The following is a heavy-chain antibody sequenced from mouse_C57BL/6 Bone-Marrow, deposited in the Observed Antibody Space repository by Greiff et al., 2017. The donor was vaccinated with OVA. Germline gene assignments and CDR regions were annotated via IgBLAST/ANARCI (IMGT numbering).Heavy chain of an antibody. CDR1: GYTFTSYT. CDR3: ARKYYSNWKAMDY. CDR2: INPSSGYT. Sequence: LQESGAELARPGASVKMSCKASGYTFTSYTMHWVKQRPGQGLEWIGYINPSSGYTKYNQKFKDKATLTADKSSSTAYMQLSSLTSEDSAVYYCARKYYSNWKAMDYWGQGTSVTVSS. D-gene: IGHD2-5*01. V-gene: IGHV1-4*01. J-gene: IGHJ4*01.